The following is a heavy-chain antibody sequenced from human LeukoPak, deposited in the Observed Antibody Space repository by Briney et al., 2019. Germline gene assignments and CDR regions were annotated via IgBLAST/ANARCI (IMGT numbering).Heavy chain of an antibody. V-gene: IGHV1-8*01. CDR1: GYTFTSYD. D-gene: IGHD5-12*01. Sequence: ASVKVSCKASGYTFTSYDINWVRQATGQGLEWMGWMNPNSGNTGYAQKLQGRVTMTRNTSISTAYMELSSLRSEDTAVYYCARINRPPDYSDYWAREPWSPSPQ. CDR3: ARINRPPDYSDY. CDR2: MNPNSGNT. J-gene: IGHJ4*02.